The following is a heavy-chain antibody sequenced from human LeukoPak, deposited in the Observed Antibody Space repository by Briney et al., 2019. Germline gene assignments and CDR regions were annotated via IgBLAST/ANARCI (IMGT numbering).Heavy chain of an antibody. CDR2: INPNSGDT. V-gene: IGHV1-2*06. CDR3: ARDYCSSTSCLFDY. D-gene: IGHD2-2*01. CDR1: GYTFTAYH. Sequence: ASVKVSCKASGYTFTAYHMHWVRQAPGQGLEWMGRINPNSGDTNYAQKFQGRVTMTRDTSISTAYMELSRLRSDDTAVYYCARDYCSSTSCLFDYWGQGTLVTVSS. J-gene: IGHJ4*02.